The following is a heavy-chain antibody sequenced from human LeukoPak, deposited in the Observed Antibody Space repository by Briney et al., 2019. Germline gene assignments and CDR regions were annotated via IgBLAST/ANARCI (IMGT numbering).Heavy chain of an antibody. CDR2: IKQDGSEK. V-gene: IGHV3-7*01. D-gene: IGHD1-1*01. CDR3: ARERPFDP. Sequence: PGGSLRLSCAASGFTLSSYSMNWVRQAPGKGLEWVANIKQDGSEKYYVDSVKGRFTISRDNAKNSLYLQMNSLRAEDTAVYYCARERPFDPWGQGTLVTVSS. J-gene: IGHJ5*02. CDR1: GFTLSSYS.